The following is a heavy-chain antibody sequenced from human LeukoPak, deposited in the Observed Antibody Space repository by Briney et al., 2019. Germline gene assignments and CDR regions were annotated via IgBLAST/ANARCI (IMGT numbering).Heavy chain of an antibody. CDR2: VNTVSSYI. Sequence: GGSLRLSCAASGFTFSDYSMNWVRQAPGKGLEWAASVNTVSSYIYYADSMRGRFTISRDNAKNSLFLQMNSLRAEDTAVYYCARLRRNSDRSDFFYYYDHWGQGTLVTVSS. D-gene: IGHD3-22*01. V-gene: IGHV3-21*01. CDR3: ARLRRNSDRSDFFYYYDH. CDR1: GFTFSDYS. J-gene: IGHJ4*02.